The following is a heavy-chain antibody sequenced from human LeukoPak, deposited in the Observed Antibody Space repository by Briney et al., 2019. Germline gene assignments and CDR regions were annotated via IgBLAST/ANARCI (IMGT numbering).Heavy chain of an antibody. J-gene: IGHJ3*02. Sequence: GGSLRLFCAASGFAFSSYSMNWVRQATGKGLEWVSSISSSSSYIYYADAVKGRFTISRDNAKNSLYLQMNSLRAEDTAVYYCARDGIQLWLRGGFDIWGQGTMVTVSS. D-gene: IGHD5-18*01. CDR1: GFAFSSYS. CDR2: ISSSSSYI. CDR3: ARDGIQLWLRGGFDI. V-gene: IGHV3-21*01.